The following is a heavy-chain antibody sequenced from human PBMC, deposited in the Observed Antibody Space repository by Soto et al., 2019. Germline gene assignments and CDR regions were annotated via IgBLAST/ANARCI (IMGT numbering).Heavy chain of an antibody. Sequence: QVQLVESGGGVVQPGRSLRLSCAASGFTFSSYAMPWVRQAPGKGLEWVAVISYDGSNKYYADSVKGRFTISRDNSKNTLYLQMNSLRAEDTAVYYCARVILTGRLPSNWFDPWGQGTLVTVSS. CDR1: GFTFSSYA. V-gene: IGHV3-30-3*01. CDR3: ARVILTGRLPSNWFDP. D-gene: IGHD3-9*01. CDR2: ISYDGSNK. J-gene: IGHJ5*02.